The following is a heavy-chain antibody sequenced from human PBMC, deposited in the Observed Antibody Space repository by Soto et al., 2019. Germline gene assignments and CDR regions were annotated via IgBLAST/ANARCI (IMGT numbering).Heavy chain of an antibody. D-gene: IGHD3-9*01. J-gene: IGHJ6*02. Sequence: QVQLQESGPGLVKPSQTLSLTCTVSGGSISSGGYYWSWIRQHPGKGLEWIGYIYYSGSTYYNPSLKSRVTLSVDTSKNQFSLKLSSVTAADTAVYYCARDRYTRALKNYDILTRAYYYYYGMDVWGQGTTVTVSS. CDR3: ARDRYTRALKNYDILTRAYYYYYGMDV. V-gene: IGHV4-31*03. CDR2: IYYSGST. CDR1: GGSISSGGYY.